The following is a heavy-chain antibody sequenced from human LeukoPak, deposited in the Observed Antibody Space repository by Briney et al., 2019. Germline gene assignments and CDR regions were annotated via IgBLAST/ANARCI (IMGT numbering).Heavy chain of an antibody. J-gene: IGHJ3*02. Sequence: PGGSLRLSCAASGFTFSSYSMNWVRQAPGTGREWVSSISSSSSYIYYADSVKGRFTISRDNAKNSLYLQMNSLRAEDTAVYYCARERDASDAFDIWGQGTMVTVSS. CDR3: ARERDASDAFDI. CDR1: GFTFSSYS. V-gene: IGHV3-21*01. CDR2: ISSSSSYI. D-gene: IGHD5-24*01.